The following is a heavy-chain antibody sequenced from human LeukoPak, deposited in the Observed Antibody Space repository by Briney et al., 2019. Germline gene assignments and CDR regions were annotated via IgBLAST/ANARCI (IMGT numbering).Heavy chain of an antibody. CDR2: MNPNSGNT. V-gene: IGHV1-8*02. Sequence: ASVKVSCKASGYTFTSYDINWVRQATGQGLEWMGWMNPNSGNTGYAQKFQGRVTMTRNTSISTAYMELSSLRSEDTAVYYCARGGGINYYDSSGYDYWGQGPLVTVSS. D-gene: IGHD3-22*01. CDR1: GYTFTSYD. CDR3: ARGGGINYYDSSGYDY. J-gene: IGHJ4*02.